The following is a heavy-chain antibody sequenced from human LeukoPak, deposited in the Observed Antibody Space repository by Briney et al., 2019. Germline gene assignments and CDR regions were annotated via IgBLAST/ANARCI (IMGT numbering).Heavy chain of an antibody. Sequence: SETLSLTCTVSGGSISSYYWSWIRQPAGKGLECIGPIYTTGNTNYNPSLKSRVTISVDTSKNQFSLKLSSVTAADTAVYYCARDGPGGDAFDIWGQGTMVTVSS. V-gene: IGHV4-4*07. D-gene: IGHD3-10*01. CDR2: IYTTGNT. J-gene: IGHJ3*02. CDR3: ARDGPGGDAFDI. CDR1: GGSISSYY.